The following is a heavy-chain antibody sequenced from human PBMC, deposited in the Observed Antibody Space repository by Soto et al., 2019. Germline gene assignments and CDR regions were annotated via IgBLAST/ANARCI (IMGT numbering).Heavy chain of an antibody. CDR1: GYTFTSYD. J-gene: IGHJ4*02. CDR3: ARGRGYCSGGSCYQFDY. Sequence: QVQLVQSGAEVKKPGASVKVSCKASGYTFTSYDINWVRQATGQGLEWMGWMNPNSGNTGYAQKFQGRVTMSRNTSIMTAYMELSSLRSEDTAVYYCARGRGYCSGGSCYQFDYWGQGTLVTVSS. V-gene: IGHV1-8*01. D-gene: IGHD2-15*01. CDR2: MNPNSGNT.